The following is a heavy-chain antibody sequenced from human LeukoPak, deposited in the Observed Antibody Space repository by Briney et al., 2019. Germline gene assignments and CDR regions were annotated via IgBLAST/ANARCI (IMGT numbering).Heavy chain of an antibody. Sequence: GASVKVSCKASGGTFSSYAISWVRQAPGQGLEWMGGIIPIFGTANYAQKFQGRVTITTDESTSTAYMELSSLRSEDTAVYYCARWELRDFNDAFDIWGQGTMVTVSS. V-gene: IGHV1-69*05. D-gene: IGHD1-26*01. CDR1: GGTFSSYA. J-gene: IGHJ3*02. CDR3: ARWELRDFNDAFDI. CDR2: IIPIFGTA.